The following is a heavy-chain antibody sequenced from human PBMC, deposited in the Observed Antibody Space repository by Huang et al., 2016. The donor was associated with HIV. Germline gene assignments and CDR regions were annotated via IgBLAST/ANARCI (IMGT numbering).Heavy chain of an antibody. CDR2: IHHSGTT. V-gene: IGHV4-30-4*08. J-gene: IGHJ4*02. CDR3: ARDSDVWGVPDN. Sequence: QVHLQESGPGLVRPSQTLSLSCSVSGDSISGGYYWRWIRQSPEKGLEWIGYIHHSGTTFYTPSLKGRVTRSVDTSKNQFSLNLRSVTVADTAVYYCARDSDVWGVPDNWGQGTQVTVSS. CDR1: GDSISGGYY. D-gene: IGHD3-16*01.